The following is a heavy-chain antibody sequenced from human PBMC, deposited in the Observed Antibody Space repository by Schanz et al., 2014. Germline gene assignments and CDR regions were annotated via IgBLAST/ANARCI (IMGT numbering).Heavy chain of an antibody. CDR2: LSEGGGGT. Sequence: EMQLLESGGGLAQPGGSLRLSCAASGFTLSNYAMSWVRQAPGKGLEWVSALSEGGGGTHYADSVRGRFTISSDSSKNTLYLQMSSLRADDTAVYYCARVDSSGYFFDNWGQGTLVTVSS. CDR3: ARVDSSGYFFDN. CDR1: GFTLSNYA. J-gene: IGHJ4*02. V-gene: IGHV3-23*01. D-gene: IGHD3-22*01.